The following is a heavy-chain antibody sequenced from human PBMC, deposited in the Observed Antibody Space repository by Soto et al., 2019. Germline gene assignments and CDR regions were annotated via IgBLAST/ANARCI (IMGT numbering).Heavy chain of an antibody. CDR1: GGSISSYY. D-gene: IGHD3-3*01. J-gene: IGHJ4*02. Sequence: PSDTLSLTCTVSGGSISSYYWSWIRKPPGKGLERIGYIYYSGSTNYNPSIKSRVTISVDTSKNQFSLKLSSVTAADTAVYYCASVPYDFWSGYFDDWGQGTLVT. CDR3: ASVPYDFWSGYFDD. CDR2: IYYSGST. V-gene: IGHV4-59*07.